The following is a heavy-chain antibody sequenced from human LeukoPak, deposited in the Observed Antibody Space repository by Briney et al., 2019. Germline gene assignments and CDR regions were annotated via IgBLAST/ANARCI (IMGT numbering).Heavy chain of an antibody. CDR1: GGSISSGSYY. V-gene: IGHV4-61*02. CDR3: ARARDWGSPLYYFDY. J-gene: IGHJ4*02. D-gene: IGHD7-27*01. Sequence: SETLSLTCTVSGGSISSGSYYWSWIRQPAGKGLEWIGRIYTSGSTNYNPSLKSRVTISVDTSKNQFSLKLSSVTAADTAVYYCARARDWGSPLYYFDYWGQGTLVTVSS. CDR2: IYTSGST.